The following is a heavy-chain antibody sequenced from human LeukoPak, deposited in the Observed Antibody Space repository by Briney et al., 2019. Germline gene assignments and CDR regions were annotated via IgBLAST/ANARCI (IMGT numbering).Heavy chain of an antibody. D-gene: IGHD3-22*01. J-gene: IGHJ4*02. Sequence: GGSLRLSCAASGFTFSSYWMSWVRQAPGKGLEWVANIKQDGSDKYYVDSVKGRFTISRDNAKNSLYLQMNSLRAEDTAVYYCARGGLYYYDSSGYIPDYWGQGTLVTVSS. CDR3: ARGGLYYYDSSGYIPDY. CDR1: GFTFSSYW. CDR2: IKQDGSDK. V-gene: IGHV3-7*01.